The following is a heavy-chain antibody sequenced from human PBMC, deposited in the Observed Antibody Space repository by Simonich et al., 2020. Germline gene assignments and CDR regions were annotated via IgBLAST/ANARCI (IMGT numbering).Heavy chain of an antibody. Sequence: GGGLVQPGGSLRLSCAASGFTFSSYAMSWVRQAPGKWLEWVSSISGSVGSTYYADSVKGRFTISRDNSKTTLYLQMNSLRAEDTAVYYCEKDLGERITMIVVVIDAFDIWGQGTMVTVSS. CDR3: EKDLGERITMIVVVIDAFDI. D-gene: IGHD3-22*01. V-gene: IGHV3-23*01. CDR1: GFTFSSYA. CDR2: ISGSVGST. J-gene: IGHJ3*02.